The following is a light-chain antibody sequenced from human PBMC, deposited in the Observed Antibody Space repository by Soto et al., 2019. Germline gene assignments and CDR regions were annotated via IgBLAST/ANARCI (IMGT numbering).Light chain of an antibody. CDR2: GAS. J-gene: IGKJ1*01. CDR1: QSVSSNY. CDR3: QQYGSSPTWT. Sequence: ESVWPPSPGTLSFSPVERATLSCRSRQSVSSNYLAWYQQKPGQAPRLLIYGASTRATGIPDRFSGSGSGTDFTLTTSSLEPEDSAVYYGQQYGSSPTWTFGQGTKVDIK. V-gene: IGKV3-20*01.